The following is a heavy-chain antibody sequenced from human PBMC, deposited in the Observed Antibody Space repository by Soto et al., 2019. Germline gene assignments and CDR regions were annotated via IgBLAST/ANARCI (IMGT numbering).Heavy chain of an antibody. CDR2: ISAYNGNT. J-gene: IGHJ6*02. CDR3: AREVEQQQGGYYYYGMDV. D-gene: IGHD6-13*01. V-gene: IGHV1-18*01. CDR1: GYTFTSYG. Sequence: QVQLVQSGAEVKKPGASVKVSCKASGYTFTSYGISWARQAPGQGLEWMGWISAYNGNTNYAQKLQGRGTMTTDTSTSTAYMELRSLRSDDTAVYYCAREVEQQQGGYYYYGMDVWGQGTTVTVSS.